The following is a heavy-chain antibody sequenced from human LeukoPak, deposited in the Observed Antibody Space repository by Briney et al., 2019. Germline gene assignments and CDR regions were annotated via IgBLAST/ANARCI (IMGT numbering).Heavy chain of an antibody. J-gene: IGHJ3*02. Sequence: PSETLSLTCTVSGGSISSYYWSWIRQPPGQGLEWIGYIYYSGSTNYNPSLKSRVTISVDTSKNQFSLKLSSVTAADTAVYYCARTKGEQWLTTQGYDAFDIWGQGTMVTVSS. CDR2: IYYSGST. CDR3: ARTKGEQWLTTQGYDAFDI. CDR1: GGSISSYY. V-gene: IGHV4-59*01. D-gene: IGHD6-19*01.